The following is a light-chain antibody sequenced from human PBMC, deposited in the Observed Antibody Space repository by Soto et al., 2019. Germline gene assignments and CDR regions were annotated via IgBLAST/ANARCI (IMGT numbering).Light chain of an antibody. CDR3: CSYTGTNSPYV. Sequence: LSQPASVSGSPGQPITISCTGTSSDVGGYNYVSWYQQHPGKAPKLMIYDVSNRPSGVSDRFSGSKSGNTASLIVSGLQPEDEADYYCCSYTGTNSPYVFGTGTKVTVL. V-gene: IGLV2-14*03. J-gene: IGLJ1*01. CDR1: SSDVGGYNY. CDR2: DVS.